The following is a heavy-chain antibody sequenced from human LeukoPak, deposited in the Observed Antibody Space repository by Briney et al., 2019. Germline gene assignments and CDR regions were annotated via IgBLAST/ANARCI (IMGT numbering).Heavy chain of an antibody. CDR2: ISGSGGST. CDR3: AKDRGRTWVQVAN. J-gene: IGHJ4*02. CDR1: GFTFSSYA. Sequence: GGSLRLSCAASGFTFSSYATSWVRQAPGKGLEWVSGISGSGGSTYYADSVKGRFTISRDNSKNTLYLQMNSLRVEDTAVYYCAKDRGRTWVQVANWGQGTLVTVSS. V-gene: IGHV3-23*01. D-gene: IGHD2-15*01.